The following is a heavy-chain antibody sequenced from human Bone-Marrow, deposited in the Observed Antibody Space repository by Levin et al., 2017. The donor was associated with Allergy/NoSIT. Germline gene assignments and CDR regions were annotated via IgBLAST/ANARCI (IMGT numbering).Heavy chain of an antibody. V-gene: IGHV1-2*06. J-gene: IGHJ4*02. D-gene: IGHD6-13*01. CDR2: INPNSGGT. CDR1: GYTFTGYY. Sequence: ASVKVSCKASGYTFTGYYMHWVRQAPGQGLEWMGRINPNSGGTNYAQKFQGRVTMTRDTSISTAYMELSRLRSDDTAVYYCARVPPPIAAAGTGRSFDYWGQGTLVTVSS. CDR3: ARVPPPIAAAGTGRSFDY.